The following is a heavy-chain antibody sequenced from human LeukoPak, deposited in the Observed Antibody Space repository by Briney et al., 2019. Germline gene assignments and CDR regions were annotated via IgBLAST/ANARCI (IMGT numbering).Heavy chain of an antibody. CDR1: GGSISSYY. Sequence: PSETLSLTCTVSGGSISSYYWSWIRQPPGKGLEWIGYIYYSGSTNYNPSLKSRVTISVDTSKNQFSLKLSSVTAADTAVYYCATERGIAARAPYNWFDPWGQGTLVTVSS. CDR2: IYYSGST. D-gene: IGHD6-6*01. V-gene: IGHV4-59*01. J-gene: IGHJ5*02. CDR3: ATERGIAARAPYNWFDP.